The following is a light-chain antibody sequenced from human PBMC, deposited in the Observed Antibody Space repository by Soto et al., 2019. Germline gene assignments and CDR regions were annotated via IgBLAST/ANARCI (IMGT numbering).Light chain of an antibody. Sequence: DIQMTQSPSTLSASVGDRVTITCRASQSISSWLAWYQQKPGKAPKLLIYDASSLESGVPSRFSGSGSGPEFTLTVSSLQPDDFATYYCQQYNSYGTFGGGTKVEIK. CDR1: QSISSW. CDR2: DAS. J-gene: IGKJ4*01. V-gene: IGKV1-5*01. CDR3: QQYNSYGT.